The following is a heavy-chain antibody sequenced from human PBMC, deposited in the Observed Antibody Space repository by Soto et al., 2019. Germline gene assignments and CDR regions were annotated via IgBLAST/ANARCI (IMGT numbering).Heavy chain of an antibody. J-gene: IGHJ6*02. D-gene: IGHD3-10*01. CDR2: INSDGSST. Sequence: GGSLRLSCAASGFTFSSYWMHWVRQAPGKGLVWVSRINSDGSSTSYADSVKGRFTISRDNAKNTLYLQMNSLRAEDTAVYYCAYSGRYAIYYYYYGMDVWGQGTTVTVSS. CDR3: AYSGRYAIYYYYYGMDV. CDR1: GFTFSSYW. V-gene: IGHV3-74*01.